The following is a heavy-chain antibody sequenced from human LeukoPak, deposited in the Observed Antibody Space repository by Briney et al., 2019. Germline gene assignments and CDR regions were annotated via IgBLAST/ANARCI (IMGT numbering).Heavy chain of an antibody. CDR1: GYTFTSYY. CDR2: INPSGGST. J-gene: IGHJ4*02. CDR3: ARDSSYYYDSSGYFDY. Sequence: ASVKVSCKASGYTFTSYYMHWVRQAPGQGLEWMGIINPSGGSTSYAQKFQGRVTMTRDTSTSTVYMELSSLRSEDTAVYYCARDSSYYYDSSGYFDYWGQGTLVPSPQ. D-gene: IGHD3-22*01. V-gene: IGHV1-46*01.